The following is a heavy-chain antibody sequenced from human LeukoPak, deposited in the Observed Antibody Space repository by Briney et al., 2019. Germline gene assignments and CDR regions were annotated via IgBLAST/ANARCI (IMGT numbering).Heavy chain of an antibody. CDR3: AKDLGWGDMYYDFWSASGSTGAFDI. Sequence: PGGSLRLSCGASGFSFSSYAMHWVRQAPGKGLEWVAVTASDDSNKYYADSVKGRFTISRDNSKNTLYLQMNSLRAEDTAVYYCAKDLGWGDMYYDFWSASGSTGAFDIWGQGTMVIVSS. V-gene: IGHV3-30-3*01. CDR1: GFSFSSYA. J-gene: IGHJ3*02. CDR2: TASDDSNK. D-gene: IGHD3-3*01.